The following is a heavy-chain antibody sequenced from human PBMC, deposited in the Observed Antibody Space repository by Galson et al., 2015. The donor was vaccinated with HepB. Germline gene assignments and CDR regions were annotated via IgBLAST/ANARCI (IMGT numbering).Heavy chain of an antibody. CDR1: GGTFSSYA. V-gene: IGHV1-69*06. CDR2: IIPIFGTA. J-gene: IGHJ3*02. CDR3: SSSVVIGAFDI. D-gene: IGHD2-15*01. Sequence: SVKVSCKASGGTFSSYAISWVRQAPGQGLEWMGGIIPIFGTANYAQKFQGRVTITADKSTSTAYMELSSLRSEDTAVYYCSSSVVIGAFDIWGQGTMVTVSS.